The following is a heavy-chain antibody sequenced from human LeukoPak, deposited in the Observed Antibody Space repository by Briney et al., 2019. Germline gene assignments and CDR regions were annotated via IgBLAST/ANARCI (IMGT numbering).Heavy chain of an antibody. CDR1: GGSISSSSEY. D-gene: IGHD4-23*01. V-gene: IGHV4-39*01. Sequence: NPSETLSLTCTISGGSISSSSEYCGWIRQPPGKGLEWIGNIYYSGTTYYNPSLKSRVTISADTSKSQFSLKLSSVTAADTAAYYCPRPYGGNPGYFDYWGQGTLVTVSS. CDR3: PRPYGGNPGYFDY. CDR2: IYYSGTT. J-gene: IGHJ4*02.